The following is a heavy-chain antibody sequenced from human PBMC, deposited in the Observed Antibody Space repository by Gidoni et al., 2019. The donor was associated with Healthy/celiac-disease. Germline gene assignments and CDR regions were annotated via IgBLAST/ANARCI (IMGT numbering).Heavy chain of an antibody. Sequence: QLQLQESGSGLVKPSQTLSLTCAVSGGSISSGGYSWSWIRQPPGKGLEWIGYIYHSGSTYYNPSLNRRVTISVDRSKNQFSLKLSSVTAADTAVYYCARERATPRGVVVPVFDPWGQGTLVTVSS. V-gene: IGHV4-30-2*01. CDR3: ARERATPRGVVVPVFDP. J-gene: IGHJ5*02. D-gene: IGHD3-22*01. CDR2: IYHSGST. CDR1: GGSISSGGYS.